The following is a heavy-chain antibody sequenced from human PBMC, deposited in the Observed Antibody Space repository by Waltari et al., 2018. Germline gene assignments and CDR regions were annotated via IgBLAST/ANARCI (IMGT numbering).Heavy chain of an antibody. J-gene: IGHJ4*02. CDR3: AKAPPYSSGWYALDY. V-gene: IGHV3-23*01. D-gene: IGHD6-19*01. Sequence: EVQLLESWGGLVQPGGSLRLSCAASGFTFSSYAMSWVRQAPGKGVEWVSAISGSGGSTYYADSVKGRFTISSDNSKTTLYLQMNSLRAEDTAVYYCAKAPPYSSGWYALDYWGQGTLVTVSS. CDR1: GFTFSSYA. CDR2: ISGSGGST.